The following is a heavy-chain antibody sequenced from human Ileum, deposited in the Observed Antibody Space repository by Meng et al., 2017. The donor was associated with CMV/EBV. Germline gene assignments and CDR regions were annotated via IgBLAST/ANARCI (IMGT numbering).Heavy chain of an antibody. Sequence: GGSLRLSCAASGFSFSNYSMNWVRQAPGGGLEWVSSISSSSSYIYYADSVKGRFTISRDNAKNSLYLQMNSLRAEDTAVYYCAREEYSGSPVAFDIWGQGTMVTVSS. CDR1: GFSFSNYS. J-gene: IGHJ3*02. CDR3: AREEYSGSPVAFDI. D-gene: IGHD1-26*01. V-gene: IGHV3-21*01. CDR2: ISSSSSYI.